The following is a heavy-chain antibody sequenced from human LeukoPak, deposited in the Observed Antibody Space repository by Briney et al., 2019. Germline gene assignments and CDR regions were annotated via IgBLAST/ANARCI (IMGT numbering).Heavy chain of an antibody. D-gene: IGHD1-26*01. Sequence: ASVKVSCKASGYTFTGYYMHWVRQAPGQGLEWMGWINPNSGGTNYAQKFQGRVTMTRDTSISTAYMELSRLRSDDTAVYYCARVGATAGTSPTRNYYYLDVWGKGTTVTVSS. V-gene: IGHV1-2*02. CDR3: ARVGATAGTSPTRNYYYLDV. J-gene: IGHJ6*03. CDR1: GYTFTGYY. CDR2: INPNSGGT.